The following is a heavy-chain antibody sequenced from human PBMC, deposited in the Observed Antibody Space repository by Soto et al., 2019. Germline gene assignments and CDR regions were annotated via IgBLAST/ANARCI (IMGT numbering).Heavy chain of an antibody. CDR3: AFAPGPTTGLDY. D-gene: IGHD5-12*01. Sequence: QVQLQESGPGLVKPSQTPSLTCSVSGASTVSHYHWTWIRQPPGKGLEWMGYIFNSGTTFYNPSLTSRLSISMDTSGNHFSLELRSVTAADTAVYYCAFAPGPTTGLDYWGQGTLVTVSS. CDR2: IFNSGTT. CDR1: GASTVSHYH. J-gene: IGHJ4*02. V-gene: IGHV4-31*02.